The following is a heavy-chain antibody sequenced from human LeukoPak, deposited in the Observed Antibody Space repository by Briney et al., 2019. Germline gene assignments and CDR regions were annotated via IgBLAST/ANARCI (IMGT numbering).Heavy chain of an antibody. V-gene: IGHV1-18*01. CDR1: GYTFTSYG. D-gene: IGHD6-6*01. CDR3: ARIEYISSSWVLPADY. J-gene: IGHJ4*02. CDR2: ISTYNGNT. Sequence: VASVKVSCKASGYTFTSYGISGVRQAPGQGLERMGWISTYNGNTNYAQKLQGRVTMTTDTATSTAYMELRSLRSDDTAVYYCARIEYISSSWVLPADYWGQGTLVTVSS.